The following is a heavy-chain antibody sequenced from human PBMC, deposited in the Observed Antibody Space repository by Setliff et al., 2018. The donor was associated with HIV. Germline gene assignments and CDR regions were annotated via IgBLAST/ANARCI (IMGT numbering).Heavy chain of an antibody. J-gene: IGHJ6*02. V-gene: IGHV3-30*04. CDR2: ISYDGSNK. Sequence: PGGSLRLSCAASGFTFSSYAMHWVRQAPGKGLEWVAVISYDGSNKYYADSVKGRFTISRDNSKNTLYLQMNSLRAEDTAVYYCARKGGYYYVAYYYGMDVWGQGTTVTVS. CDR3: ARKGGYYYVAYYYGMDV. CDR1: GFTFSSYA. D-gene: IGHD3-22*01.